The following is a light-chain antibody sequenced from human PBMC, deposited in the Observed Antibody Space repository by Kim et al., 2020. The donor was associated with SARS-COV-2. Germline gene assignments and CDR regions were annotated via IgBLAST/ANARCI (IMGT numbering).Light chain of an antibody. Sequence: QSIPTSCAGTSSDVGGYTYVSWYQQHPGKAPKLVIYEVDNRPSGVSIRFSGSKSGNTASLTISGLQAEDEADYYCSSYIRGSTNYVFGTGTKVTVL. CDR1: SSDVGGYTY. CDR2: EVD. V-gene: IGLV2-14*01. CDR3: SSYIRGSTNYV. J-gene: IGLJ1*01.